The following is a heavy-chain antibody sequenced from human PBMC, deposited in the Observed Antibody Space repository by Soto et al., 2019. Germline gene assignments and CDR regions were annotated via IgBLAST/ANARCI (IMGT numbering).Heavy chain of an antibody. CDR2: ISAYNGNT. D-gene: IGHD3-3*01. Sequence: QVKLVQSGAEVKKPGASVKVSCKASGYTFTSYGISWVRQAPGQGLEWMGWISAYNGNTNYAQKLQGRVTMTTDTSTSTAYMELRSLRSDDTAVYYCARDRAIFVVVTTTHYYYYGMAVWGQGTTVTVSS. CDR3: ARDRAIFVVVTTTHYYYYGMAV. V-gene: IGHV1-18*04. CDR1: GYTFTSYG. J-gene: IGHJ6*02.